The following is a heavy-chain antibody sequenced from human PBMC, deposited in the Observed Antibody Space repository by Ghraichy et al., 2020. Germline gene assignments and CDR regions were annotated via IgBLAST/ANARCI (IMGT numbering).Heavy chain of an antibody. D-gene: IGHD2-2*01. Sequence: SQTLSLTCAVYGGSFSGYYWSWIRQPPGKGLEWIGEINHSGSTNYNPSLKSRVTISVDTSKNQFSLKLSSVTAADTAVYYCARGLGYCSSTSCRKRYYYGMDVWGQGTRVTVSS. V-gene: IGHV4-34*01. CDR1: GGSFSGYY. CDR3: ARGLGYCSSTSCRKRYYYGMDV. J-gene: IGHJ6*02. CDR2: INHSGST.